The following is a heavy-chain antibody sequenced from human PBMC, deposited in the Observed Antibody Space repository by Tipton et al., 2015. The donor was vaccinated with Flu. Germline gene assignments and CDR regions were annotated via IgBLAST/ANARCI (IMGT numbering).Heavy chain of an antibody. J-gene: IGHJ4*02. V-gene: IGHV4-38-2*01. CDR1: GYSISSGYY. D-gene: IGHD3-22*01. CDR3: AGQRLILDDNSGYYDY. Sequence: GLVKPSETLSLTCAVSGYSISSGYYWGWIRQPPGKGLEWIGSIYHSGSTYYNPSLKSRVTISVDTSKNQFSLKLSSVTAADTAVYYCAGQRLILDDNSGYYDYWGQGTLVTVSS. CDR2: IYHSGST.